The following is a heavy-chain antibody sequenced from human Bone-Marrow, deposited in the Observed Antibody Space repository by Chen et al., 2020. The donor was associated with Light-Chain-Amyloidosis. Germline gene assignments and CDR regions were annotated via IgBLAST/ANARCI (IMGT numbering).Heavy chain of an antibody. J-gene: IGHJ4*02. Sequence: QVQLVQSEAEVTKPGASVKISCKASGYTFTSYYMHWVRQAPGQGPEWMGICNPFGGSTTYEQKLQGRVTMTWDTSTSTVYMELSSLRSEDTAVYYCARVGYSRGWIFDYWGQGTLVTVSS. CDR1: GYTFTSYY. V-gene: IGHV1-46*04. D-gene: IGHD6-19*01. CDR2: CNPFGGST. CDR3: ARVGYSRGWIFDY.